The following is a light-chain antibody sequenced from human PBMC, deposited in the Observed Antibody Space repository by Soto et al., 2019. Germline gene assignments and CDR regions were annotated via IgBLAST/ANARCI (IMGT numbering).Light chain of an antibody. V-gene: IGLV2-14*01. J-gene: IGLJ3*02. CDR3: SSFTTITTLEV. CDR1: SSDIGGYNY. CDR2: EVS. Sequence: QSVLTQPASVSGSPGQSITISCTGTSSDIGGYNYVSWYQQLPGKAPKLMIYEVSNRPSGVSDRFSGSKSGNTASLTISGLQAEDEADYYCSSFTTITTLEVFGGGTKLTVL.